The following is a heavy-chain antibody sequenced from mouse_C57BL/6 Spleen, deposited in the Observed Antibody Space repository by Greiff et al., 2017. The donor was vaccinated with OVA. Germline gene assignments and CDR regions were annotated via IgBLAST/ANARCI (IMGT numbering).Heavy chain of an antibody. Sequence: QVQLQQSGAELAKPGASVKLSCKASGYTFTSYWMHWVKQRPGQGLEWIGYINPSSGYTKYNQKFKDEATLTADKSSSTAYMQLSSLTYEDSAVYYCAREERLGNYHWYFDVWGTGTTVTVSS. V-gene: IGHV1-7*01. CDR3: AREERLGNYHWYFDV. CDR1: GYTFTSYW. D-gene: IGHD2-4*01. CDR2: INPSSGYT. J-gene: IGHJ1*03.